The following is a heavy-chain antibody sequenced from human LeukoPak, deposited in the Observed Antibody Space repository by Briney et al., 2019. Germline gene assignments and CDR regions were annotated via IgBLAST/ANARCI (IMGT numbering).Heavy chain of an antibody. CDR3: AGAPRVAKAYYFDY. CDR1: GGSISSYY. J-gene: IGHJ4*02. CDR2: IYYSGST. V-gene: IGHV4-59*01. Sequence: SETLSPTCTVSGGSISSYYWSWIRQPPGKGLEWIGYIYYSGSTNYNPSLKSRVTISVDTSKNQFSLKLSSVTAADTAVYYCAGAPRVAKAYYFDYWGQGTLVTVSS. D-gene: IGHD5-12*01.